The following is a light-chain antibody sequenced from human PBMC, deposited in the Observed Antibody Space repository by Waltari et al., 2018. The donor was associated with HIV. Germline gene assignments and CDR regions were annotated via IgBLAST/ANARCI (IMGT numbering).Light chain of an antibody. J-gene: IGLJ2*01. CDR2: DNH. V-gene: IGLV1-51*01. CDR1: DPNVGSNF. Sequence: SLLTQPPSVSAAPGPRAPTSCPGSDPNVGSNFVSWYQHIPGTGPKLLLYDNHQRHAGVPERFSASKTGTSASLDITGLQTADEADYYCVTWDSNVQILLFGGGTKVTVL. CDR3: VTWDSNVQILL.